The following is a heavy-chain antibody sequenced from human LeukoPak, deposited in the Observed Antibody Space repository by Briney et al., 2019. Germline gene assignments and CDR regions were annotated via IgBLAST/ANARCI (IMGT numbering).Heavy chain of an antibody. Sequence: GGSLRLSCAASGFTFSSYAMSWVRQAPGKGLEWVSGVSPSGDITYYADSVKGRFTISRDNAKNSLYLQMNSLRAEDTAVYYCARVLLWFGESPMDVWGKGTTVTISS. D-gene: IGHD3-10*01. J-gene: IGHJ6*03. CDR1: GFTFSSYA. CDR3: ARVLLWFGESPMDV. V-gene: IGHV3-23*01. CDR2: VSPSGDIT.